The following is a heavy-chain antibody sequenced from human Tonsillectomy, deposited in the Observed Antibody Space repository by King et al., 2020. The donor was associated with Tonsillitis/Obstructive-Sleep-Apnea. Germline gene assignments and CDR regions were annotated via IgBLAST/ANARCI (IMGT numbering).Heavy chain of an antibody. Sequence: VQLQESGPGLVKPLESLSLTCTVSGGSISSYYWSWIRQPPGKGLEWIGYIYYSGSANYNPSLKSRVTMSVDRPKNQFSLKLSSVTAADTAVYYCARDMVLEAGGDAFDIWGQGTMVTVSS. CDR3: ARDMVLEAGGDAFDI. D-gene: IGHD2-8*01. V-gene: IGHV4-59*01. CDR1: GGSISSYY. CDR2: IYYSGSA. J-gene: IGHJ3*02.